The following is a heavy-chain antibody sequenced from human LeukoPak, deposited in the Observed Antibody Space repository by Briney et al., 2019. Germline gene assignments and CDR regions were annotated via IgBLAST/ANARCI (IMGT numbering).Heavy chain of an antibody. V-gene: IGHV3-23*01. J-gene: IGHJ5*02. CDR2: ISGSGGST. CDR1: GFIFTSYA. CDR3: AKDLGETYYYDSSGYHH. D-gene: IGHD3-22*01. Sequence: SGGSLRLSCAASGFIFTSYAMSWVRQAPGKGLEWVSAISGSGGSTYYADSVKGRFTISRDNSKNTLYLQMNSLRAEDTAVYYCAKDLGETYYYDSSGYHHWGQGTLVTVSS.